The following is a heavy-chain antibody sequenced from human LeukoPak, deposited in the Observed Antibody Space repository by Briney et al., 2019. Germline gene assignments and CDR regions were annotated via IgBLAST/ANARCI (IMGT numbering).Heavy chain of an antibody. CDR3: ARGPYKDFWSGYSDY. Sequence: QTGGSLRLSCAASGFTFSSYEMNWVRQAPGKGLEWVSYISSSGSTIYYADSVKGRFTISRDNAKNSLYLQMNSLRVADTAVYYCARGPYKDFWSGYSDYWGQGTLVTVSS. CDR1: GFTFSSYE. J-gene: IGHJ4*02. CDR2: ISSSGSTI. D-gene: IGHD3-3*01. V-gene: IGHV3-48*03.